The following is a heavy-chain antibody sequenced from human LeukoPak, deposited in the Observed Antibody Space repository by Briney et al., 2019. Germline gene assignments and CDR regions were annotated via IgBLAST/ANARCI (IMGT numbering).Heavy chain of an antibody. Sequence: GGSLRLSCAASGFTFSSYGMSWVRQAPGKGLEWVSAISGSGGSTYYADSVKGRFTISRDNSKNTLYLQMNSLRAEDTAVYYCAKGIGYCSSTSCPPPRAFDYWGQGTLVTVSS. CDR2: ISGSGGST. D-gene: IGHD2-2*01. CDR1: GFTFSSYG. CDR3: AKGIGYCSSTSCPPPRAFDY. J-gene: IGHJ4*02. V-gene: IGHV3-23*01.